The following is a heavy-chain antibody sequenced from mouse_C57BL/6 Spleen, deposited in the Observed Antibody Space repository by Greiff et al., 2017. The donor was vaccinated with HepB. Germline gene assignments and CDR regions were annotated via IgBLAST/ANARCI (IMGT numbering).Heavy chain of an antibody. D-gene: IGHD1-1*01. Sequence: DVMLVESGEGLVKPGGSLKLSCAASGFTFSSYAMSWVRQTPEKRLEWVAYISSGGDYIYYADTVKGRFTISRDNARNTLYLQMSRLKSEDTAMYYCTRALNYYGSSYGFDYWGQGTTLTVSS. CDR1: GFTFSSYA. V-gene: IGHV5-9-1*02. CDR2: ISSGGDYI. CDR3: TRALNYYGSSYGFDY. J-gene: IGHJ2*01.